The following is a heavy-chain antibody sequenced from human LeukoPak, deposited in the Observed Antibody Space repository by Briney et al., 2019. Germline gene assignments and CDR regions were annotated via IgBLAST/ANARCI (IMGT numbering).Heavy chain of an antibody. J-gene: IGHJ5*02. D-gene: IGHD4-17*01. CDR1: GFTFSSYA. Sequence: GGSLRLSCAASGFTFSSYAMSWARQAPGKGLEWVSAISGSGGSTYYADSVKGRFTISRDNSKNTLYLQMNSLRAEDTAVYYCAKDNYGDYVMGTWGQGTLVTVSS. V-gene: IGHV3-23*01. CDR2: ISGSGGST. CDR3: AKDNYGDYVMGT.